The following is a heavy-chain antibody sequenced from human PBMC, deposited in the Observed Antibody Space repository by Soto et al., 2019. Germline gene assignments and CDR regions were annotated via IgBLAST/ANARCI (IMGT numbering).Heavy chain of an antibody. CDR2: IDPTDSFT. CDR3: ARRGYDFWSGLDV. D-gene: IGHD3-3*01. V-gene: IGHV5-10-1*01. J-gene: IGHJ6*02. CDR1: GYNFTSYW. Sequence: GESLKISCKGSGYNFTSYWIIWVRQMPGKGLEWMGNIDPTDSFTNYSPSFQGHVTISTDKSMSTAYLQWGTLKASDTAMYYCARRGYDFWSGLDVWGQGTTVTVSS.